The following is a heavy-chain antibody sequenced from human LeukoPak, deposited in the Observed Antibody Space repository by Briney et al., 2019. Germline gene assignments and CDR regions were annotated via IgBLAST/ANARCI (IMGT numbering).Heavy chain of an antibody. CDR3: ARDSDYYGSGSYPSYMDV. Sequence: SETLSLTCAVYGGSFSGYYWSWIRQPPGKGLEWIGYIYYSGSTNYNPSLKSRVTISVDTSKNQFSLKLSSVTAADTAVYYCARDSDYYGSGSYPSYMDVWGKGTTVTISS. V-gene: IGHV4-59*01. CDR1: GGSFSGYY. D-gene: IGHD3-10*01. J-gene: IGHJ6*03. CDR2: IYYSGST.